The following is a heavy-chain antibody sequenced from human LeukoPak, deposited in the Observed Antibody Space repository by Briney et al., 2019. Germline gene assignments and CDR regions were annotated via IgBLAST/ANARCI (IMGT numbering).Heavy chain of an antibody. J-gene: IGHJ4*02. CDR1: GGSICSKNW. D-gene: IGHD1-1*01. Sequence: SETLSLTCAVSGGSICSKNWWGWVRQPPGQGLEWIGEIYHSGSPNYNPSLKSRVTISVDKSRNHFSLNLSSVTAADTAVYYCARVNINNWHSCDYWGQGTLVTVSS. CDR2: IYHSGSP. CDR3: ARVNINNWHSCDY. V-gene: IGHV4-4*02.